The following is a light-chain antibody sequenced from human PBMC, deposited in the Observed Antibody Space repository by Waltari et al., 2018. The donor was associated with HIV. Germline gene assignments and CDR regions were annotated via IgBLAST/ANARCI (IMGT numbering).Light chain of an antibody. CDR3: CSYAGSSTLV. CDR2: VVS. J-gene: IGLJ2*01. V-gene: IGLV2-23*02. Sequence: QSALTQPASVSGSPGQSITISCTGTNSYNHVSWYHHHPGKAPKLLIYVVSERPSGVSNRCSGSQSGNTASLTISGLQAEDEADYYCCSYAGSSTLVFGGGTKLTVL. CDR1: NSYNH.